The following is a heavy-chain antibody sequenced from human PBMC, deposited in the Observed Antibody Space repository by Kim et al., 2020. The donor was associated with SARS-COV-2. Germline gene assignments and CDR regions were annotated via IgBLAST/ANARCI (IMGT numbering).Heavy chain of an antibody. J-gene: IGHJ5*02. CDR1: GFTFSSHV. CDR3: ARNLVGDTDLGP. D-gene: IGHD1-26*01. CDR2: ISYEGSTQ. Sequence: GRSLRLSCAASGFTFSSHVMHWVRQAPGKGLEWVALISYEGSTQRYTDSVKGRFTVSRDNSKNILFLQMNSLRPEDTAVYYCARNLVGDTDLGPWGQGTLVTVSS. V-gene: IGHV3-30*03.